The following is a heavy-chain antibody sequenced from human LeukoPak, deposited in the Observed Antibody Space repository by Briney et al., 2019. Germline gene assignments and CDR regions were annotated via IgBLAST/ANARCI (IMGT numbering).Heavy chain of an antibody. CDR3: ARTLPVRAFDI. CDR1: GGSFSGYY. Sequence: SETLSLTCAVYGGSFSGYYWGRIRQPPGKGLEWIGSIYYSGSTYYNPSLKSRVTISVDTSKNQFSLKLSSVTAADTAVYYCARTLPVRAFDIWGQGTMVTVSS. CDR2: IYYSGST. D-gene: IGHD1-14*01. J-gene: IGHJ3*02. V-gene: IGHV4-39*01.